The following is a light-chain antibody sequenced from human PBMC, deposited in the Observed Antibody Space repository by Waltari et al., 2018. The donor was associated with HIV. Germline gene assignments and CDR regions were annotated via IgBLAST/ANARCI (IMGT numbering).Light chain of an antibody. CDR3: ATWDDSLSGWV. V-gene: IGLV1-47*01. CDR2: RND. CDR1: SSNIGNNF. Sequence: QSVLTQPPSASGTPGQRVTISCSGSSSNIGNNFIYWYQQFPGTAPKLLIYRNDQRPSGVPDRFSGSKSGTSASLAIIGLRSEDEADYYCATWDDSLSGWVFSGGTKLTVL. J-gene: IGLJ3*02.